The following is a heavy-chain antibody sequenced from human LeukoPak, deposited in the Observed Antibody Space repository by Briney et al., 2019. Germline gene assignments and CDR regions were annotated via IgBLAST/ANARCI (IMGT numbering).Heavy chain of an antibody. J-gene: IGHJ6*02. Sequence: GGSLRLSCAASGFTFDDYAMHWVRQAPGKGLEWVSGISWNSGSIGYADSVKGRFTISRDNARNSLYLQMNSLRTDDTAFYYCAKDIGGWIPPYGMDIWGQGTTVTVSS. CDR2: ISWNSGSI. CDR1: GFTFDDYA. V-gene: IGHV3-9*01. CDR3: AKDIGGWIPPYGMDI. D-gene: IGHD3-10*01.